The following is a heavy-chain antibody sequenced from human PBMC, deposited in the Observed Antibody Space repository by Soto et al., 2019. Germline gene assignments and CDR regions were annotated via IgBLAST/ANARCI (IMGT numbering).Heavy chain of an antibody. Sequence: SETLSLTCTVSGGSISSSSYYWGWIRQPPGKGLEWIGSIYYSGSTYYNPSLKSRVTISVDTSKNQFSLKLSSVTAADTAVYYCARPNSDVRYFDWLPPMDVWGQGTTVTISS. CDR2: IYYSGST. V-gene: IGHV4-39*01. CDR3: ARPNSDVRYFDWLPPMDV. J-gene: IGHJ6*02. D-gene: IGHD3-9*01. CDR1: GGSISSSSYY.